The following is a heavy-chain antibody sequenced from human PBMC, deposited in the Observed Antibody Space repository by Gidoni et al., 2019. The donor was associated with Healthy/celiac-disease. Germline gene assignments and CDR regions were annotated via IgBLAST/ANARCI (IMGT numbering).Heavy chain of an antibody. J-gene: IGHJ3*02. CDR3: ARVEFGYSSSWYSGGDAFDI. CDR2: ISSSSSYI. CDR1: GFTFSSYS. Sequence: EVQLVESGGGLVKPGGSLRLSCAASGFTFSSYSMNWVRQAPGKGLEWVSSISSSSSYIYYADSVKGRFTISRDNAKNSLYLQMNSLRAEDTAVYYCARVEFGYSSSWYSGGDAFDIWGQGTMVTVSS. V-gene: IGHV3-21*01. D-gene: IGHD6-13*01.